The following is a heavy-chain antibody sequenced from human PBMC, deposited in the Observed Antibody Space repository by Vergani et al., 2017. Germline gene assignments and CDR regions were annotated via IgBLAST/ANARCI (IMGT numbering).Heavy chain of an antibody. CDR3: ARVKWNYAPNNWFDP. CDR1: GFSLSNARMG. D-gene: IGHD1-7*01. V-gene: IGHV2-26*01. J-gene: IGHJ5*02. CDR2: IFSNDEK. Sequence: QITLKESGPTLVKPTQTLTLTCTFSGFSLSNARMGVSWIRQPPGKALEWLAHIFSNDEKSYSTSLKSRLTISKDTSKSQVVLTMTNMDPVDTATYYCARVKWNYAPNNWFDPWGQGTLVTVSS.